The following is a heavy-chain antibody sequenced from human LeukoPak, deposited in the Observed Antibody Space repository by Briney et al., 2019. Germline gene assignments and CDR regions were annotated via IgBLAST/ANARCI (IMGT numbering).Heavy chain of an antibody. J-gene: IGHJ6*04. D-gene: IGHD3-10*01. CDR1: GYSFTSHW. CDR3: ARSSASYHFGMDV. V-gene: IGHV5-51*01. Sequence: GESVKISCKGSGYSFTSHWIGWVRQMPGKGREWLGIIGPRDSDTRYSPSFQSQVTISADKSISTAHLQWSSLKASDTAMYYCARSSASYHFGMDVWGKGTTVIISS. CDR2: IGPRDSDT.